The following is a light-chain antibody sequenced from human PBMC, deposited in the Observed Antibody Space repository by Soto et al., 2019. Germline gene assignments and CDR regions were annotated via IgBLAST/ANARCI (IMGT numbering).Light chain of an antibody. CDR3: QQYNNWPIT. CDR1: QTVISN. CDR2: GAS. V-gene: IGKV3-15*01. J-gene: IGKJ5*01. Sequence: ELVLTPSPGTLSLSPGERATISCMASQTVISNLAWYQQKPGQAPRLLIYGASTRATGLPARFSGSGSGTEFTLTISSLQSEDFAVYYCQQYNNWPITFGQGTRLEIK.